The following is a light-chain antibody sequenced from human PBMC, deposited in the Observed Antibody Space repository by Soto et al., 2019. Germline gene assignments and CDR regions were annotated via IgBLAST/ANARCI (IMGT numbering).Light chain of an antibody. CDR2: DAS. CDR3: HQYDNRPFT. Sequence: IQMTQSPSSLSASVGDRVTITCQASRDIDNYSNWYQQKPGKAPNLLLYDASNLETGVPLRFSGSRSGTHFTLTISSLQPEDIGTYYCHQYDNRPFTFGQGTKLESK. CDR1: RDIDNY. V-gene: IGKV1-33*01. J-gene: IGKJ2*01.